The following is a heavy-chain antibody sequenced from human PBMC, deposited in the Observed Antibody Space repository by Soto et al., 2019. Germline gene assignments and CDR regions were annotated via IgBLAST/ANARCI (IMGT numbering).Heavy chain of an antibody. CDR1: GGAISSSKW. CDR3: ARASATIAAAAIFDY. Sequence: TETLSLTCAVSGGAISSSKWWSWVRQPPGKGLEWIGEIYQSGSTNYNPSLESRVRMSVDKSRNQFSLKLTSVSAADTAVYYCARASATIAAAAIFDYWGQGTLVTVSS. CDR2: IYQSGST. J-gene: IGHJ4*02. V-gene: IGHV4-4*02. D-gene: IGHD6-13*01.